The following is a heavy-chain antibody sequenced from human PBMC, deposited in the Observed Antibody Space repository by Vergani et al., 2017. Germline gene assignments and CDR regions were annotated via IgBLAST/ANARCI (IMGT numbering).Heavy chain of an antibody. J-gene: IGHJ1*01. CDR3: ATKSCGTPGCQIGYFRE. D-gene: IGHD1-1*01. CDR2: ITYDGTQK. Sequence: QVHLVESGGGVVQPGRSLRLSCVVSGFTSSYSGMHWVRQAPGKGLEWVAVITYDGTQKYYADSVKGRFTISRDNSKSTLYLQMNSLRTGDTAVYYCATKSCGTPGCQIGYFREWGQGTLVTVSS. V-gene: IGHV3-30*03. CDR1: GFTSSYSG.